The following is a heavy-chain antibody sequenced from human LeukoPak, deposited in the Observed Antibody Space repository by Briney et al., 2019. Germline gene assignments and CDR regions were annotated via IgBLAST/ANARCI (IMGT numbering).Heavy chain of an antibody. CDR2: IYYSGST. D-gene: IGHD3-22*01. CDR3: ARDPYDSSYDY. V-gene: IGHV4-39*07. Sequence: SETLSLTCTVSGGSISSYYWGWIRQPPGKGLEWIGSIYYSGSTYYNPSLKSRVTISVDTSKNQFSLKLSSVAAADTAVYYCARDPYDSSYDYWGQGTLVTVSS. CDR1: GGSISSYY. J-gene: IGHJ4*02.